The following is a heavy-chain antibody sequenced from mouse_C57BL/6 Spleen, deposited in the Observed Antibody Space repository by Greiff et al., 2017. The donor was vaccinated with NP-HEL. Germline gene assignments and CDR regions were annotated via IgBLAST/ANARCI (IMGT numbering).Heavy chain of an antibody. D-gene: IGHD2-1*01. J-gene: IGHJ2*01. V-gene: IGHV1-42*01. Sequence: EVKLMESGPELVKPGASVKISCKASGYSFTGYYMNWVKQSPEKSLEWIGEINPSTGGTTYNQKFKAKATLTVDKSSSTAYMQLKSLTSEDSAVYYYARGIYYGNYGYYFDYWGQGTTLTVSS. CDR1: GYSFTGYY. CDR2: INPSTGGT. CDR3: ARGIYYGNYGYYFDY.